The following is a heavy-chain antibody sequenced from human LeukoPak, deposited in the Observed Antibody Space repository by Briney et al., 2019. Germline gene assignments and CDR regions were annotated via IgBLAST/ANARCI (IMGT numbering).Heavy chain of an antibody. D-gene: IGHD1-1*01. CDR3: ARAHQLEPYYYYGMDV. V-gene: IGHV3-30-3*01. J-gene: IGHJ6*02. Sequence: GGSLRLSCAASGFTFSSYAMHWVCQAPGKGLEWVAVISYDGSNKYYADSVKGRFTISRDNSKNTLYLQMNSLRAEDTAVYYCARAHQLEPYYYYGMDVWGQGTTVTVSS. CDR2: ISYDGSNK. CDR1: GFTFSSYA.